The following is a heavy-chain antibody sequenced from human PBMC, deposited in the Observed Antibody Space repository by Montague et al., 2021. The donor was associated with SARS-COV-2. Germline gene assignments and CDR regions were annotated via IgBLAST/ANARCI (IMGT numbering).Heavy chain of an antibody. CDR3: ARDQQLVLGYYYGMDV. D-gene: IGHD6-13*01. Sequence: SLRLSCAASGFTFSSYSMNWVRQAPGKGLEWVPSISSSSSYIYYADSVKGRFTISRDNAKNSLYLQMNSLRAEDTAVYYCARDQQLVLGYYYGMDVWGQGTTVTVSS. J-gene: IGHJ6*02. CDR1: GFTFSSYS. CDR2: ISSSSSYI. V-gene: IGHV3-21*01.